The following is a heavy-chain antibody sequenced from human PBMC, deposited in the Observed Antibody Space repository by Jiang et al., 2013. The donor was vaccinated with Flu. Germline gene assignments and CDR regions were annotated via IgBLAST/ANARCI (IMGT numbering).Heavy chain of an antibody. D-gene: IGHD3-10*01. Sequence: LLKPSETLSLTCALYDGSFSGFYWSWIRQPPGKGLEWVGEVSHSGGTSYNPSLKSRVTISLDTSKYQFSLKLTSVTAADTAVYYCGYYRSGSDAYWGLGTLVTVSS. V-gene: IGHV4-34*01. CDR1: DGSFSGFY. J-gene: IGHJ4*02. CDR2: VSHSGGT. CDR3: GYYRSGSDAY.